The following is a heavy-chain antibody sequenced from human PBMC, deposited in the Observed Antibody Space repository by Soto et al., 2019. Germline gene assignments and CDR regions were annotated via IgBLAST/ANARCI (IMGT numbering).Heavy chain of an antibody. J-gene: IGHJ4*02. V-gene: IGHV3-9*01. D-gene: IGHD2-15*01. CDR1: GFTFDNCG. CDR3: VQGRYPTMATPLDH. CDR2: ISWDSSTI. Sequence: EVQLVESGVGLVQPGRSLRLSCAASGFTFDNCGMHWVRQAPGKGLEWVAGISWDSSTIGYADSVKGRFIISRDDAKNSLYLQMDSLRGEDTALYYCVQGRYPTMATPLDHWGQGTQVIVSS.